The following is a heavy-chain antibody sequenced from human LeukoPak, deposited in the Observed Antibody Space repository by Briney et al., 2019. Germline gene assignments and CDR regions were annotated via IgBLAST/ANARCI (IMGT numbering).Heavy chain of an antibody. Sequence: SETLSLTCTVYGGSFSGYYWSWIRQPPGKGLEWIGYIHYSGATNYSPSLNSRVTISVDTSKNQFSLKLSSVTAADTALYYCATLRGASTAVFDSWGQGTLVTVSS. V-gene: IGHV4-59*08. CDR2: IHYSGAT. CDR3: ATLRGASTAVFDS. D-gene: IGHD2-21*02. J-gene: IGHJ4*02. CDR1: GGSFSGYY.